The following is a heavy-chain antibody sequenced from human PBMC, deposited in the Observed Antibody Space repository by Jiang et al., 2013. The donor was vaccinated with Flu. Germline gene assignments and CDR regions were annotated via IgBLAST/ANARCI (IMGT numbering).Heavy chain of an antibody. V-gene: IGHV7-4-1*02. CDR1: GYTFTSYA. Sequence: CKASGYTFTSYAMNWVRQAPGQGLEWMGWINTNTGNPTYAQGFTGRFVFSLDTSVSTAYLQISSLKAEDTAVYYCARARVPAALRPKDAFDIWGQGTMVTVSS. CDR2: INTNTGNP. CDR3: ARARVPAALRPKDAFDI. D-gene: IGHD2-2*01. J-gene: IGHJ3*02.